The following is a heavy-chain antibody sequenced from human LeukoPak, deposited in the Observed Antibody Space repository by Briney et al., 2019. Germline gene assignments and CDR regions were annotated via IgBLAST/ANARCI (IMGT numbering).Heavy chain of an antibody. V-gene: IGHV1-18*01. Sequence: ASVKVSCKASGGTFSSYAISWVRQAPGQGLEWMGWISAYNDNTNYAQNLQGRVTMTTDTATNTAYMELRSLRSDDTAVYCCARDYPLVRGVIHGTYNYWGQGTLVTVSS. J-gene: IGHJ4*02. D-gene: IGHD3-10*01. CDR2: ISAYNDNT. CDR3: ARDYPLVRGVIHGTYNY. CDR1: GGTFSSYA.